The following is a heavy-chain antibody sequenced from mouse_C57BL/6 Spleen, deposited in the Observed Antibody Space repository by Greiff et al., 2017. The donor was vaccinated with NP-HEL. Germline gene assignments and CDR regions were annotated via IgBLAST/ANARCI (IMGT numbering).Heavy chain of an antibody. CDR1: GYTFTSYW. J-gene: IGHJ2*01. D-gene: IGHD1-1*01. Sequence: QVQLQQSGAELVMPGASVKLSCKASGYTFTSYWMHWVKQRPGQGLEWIGEIDPSDSYTNYNQKFKGKSTLTVDKPSSTAYMQLSSLTSEDSAVYYCASPYYYGSSPYYFDYWGQGTTLTVSS. CDR3: ASPYYYGSSPYYFDY. V-gene: IGHV1-69*01. CDR2: IDPSDSYT.